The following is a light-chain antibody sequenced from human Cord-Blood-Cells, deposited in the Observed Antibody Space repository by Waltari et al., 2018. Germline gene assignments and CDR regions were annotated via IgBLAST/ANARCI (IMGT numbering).Light chain of an antibody. J-gene: IGLJ2*01. CDR2: EDN. V-gene: IGLV6-57*01. Sequence: NFMLTQPHSVSESPGKTVTIPCTRSSGSIASNYVQLYQQRPGSSPTTVIYEDNQRPSGVPDRFSGSIDSSSNSASLTISGLKTEDEADYYCQSYDSSNHVVFGGGTKLTVL. CDR1: SGSIASNY. CDR3: QSYDSSNHVV.